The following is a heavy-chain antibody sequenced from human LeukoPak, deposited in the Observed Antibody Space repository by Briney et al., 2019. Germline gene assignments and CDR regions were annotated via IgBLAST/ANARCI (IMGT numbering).Heavy chain of an antibody. CDR3: ARLAVPRQSYYYYMDV. CDR1: GYSFTSYW. J-gene: IGHJ6*03. CDR2: IYPGDSDT. Sequence: GESLKISCKGSGYSFTSYWIGWVRQMPGKGLEWMGIIYPGDSDTRYSPSFQGQVTISADKSISTAYLQWSSLKASDTAMYYCARLAVPRQSYYYYMDVWGKGTTVTVSS. V-gene: IGHV5-51*01. D-gene: IGHD2-2*01.